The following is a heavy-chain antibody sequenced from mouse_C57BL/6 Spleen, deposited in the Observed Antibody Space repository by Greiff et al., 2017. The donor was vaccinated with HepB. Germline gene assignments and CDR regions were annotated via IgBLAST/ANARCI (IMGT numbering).Heavy chain of an antibody. D-gene: IGHD3-1*01. V-gene: IGHV5-4*01. CDR3: ARDRDPYAMDY. Sequence: DVHLVESGGGLVKPGGSLKLSCAASGFTFSSYAMSWVRQTPEKRLEWVATISDGGSYTYYPDNVKGRFTISRDNAKNNLYLQMSHLKSEDTAMYYCARDRDPYAMDYWGQGTSVTVSS. J-gene: IGHJ4*01. CDR2: ISDGGSYT. CDR1: GFTFSSYA.